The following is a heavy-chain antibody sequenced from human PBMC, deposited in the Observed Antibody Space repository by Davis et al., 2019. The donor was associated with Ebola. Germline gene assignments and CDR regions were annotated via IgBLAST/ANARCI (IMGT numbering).Heavy chain of an antibody. D-gene: IGHD3-3*01. J-gene: IGHJ6*02. CDR2: ISFDGTYK. CDR3: ARSLSGRSGAMDL. V-gene: IGHV3-30*03. CDR1: GFSFGDFA. Sequence: GESLKISCAATGFSFGDFAMYWVRQAPGKGLDWVTVISFDGTYKKSVDSVKGRFTVSRDNSKNTMSLQMNSLRSEDTALYYCARSLSGRSGAMDLWGQGTTVIVSS.